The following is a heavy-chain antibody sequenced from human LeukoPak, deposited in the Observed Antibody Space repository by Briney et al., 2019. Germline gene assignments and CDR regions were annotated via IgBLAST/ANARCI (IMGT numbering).Heavy chain of an antibody. CDR1: GGSVSSNSYY. CDR3: ARALFSNGGSVGY. Sequence: PSETLSLTCTVSGGSVSSNSYYWSWVRQPPGKGLEWIGFIDYTGRANYNPSLKSRATISLDTSKNQFSLNLYSVPAADTALCYCARALFSNGGSVGYWGQGTLVTVSS. J-gene: IGHJ4*02. V-gene: IGHV4-61*01. D-gene: IGHD3-16*01. CDR2: IDYTGRA.